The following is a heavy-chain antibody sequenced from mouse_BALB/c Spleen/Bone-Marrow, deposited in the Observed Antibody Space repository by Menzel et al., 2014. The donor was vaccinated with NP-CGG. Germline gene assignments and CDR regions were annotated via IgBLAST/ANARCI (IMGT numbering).Heavy chain of an antibody. D-gene: IGHD1-1*01. J-gene: IGHJ4*01. CDR2: ISSGGST. CDR1: GFTFSGYA. Sequence: EVKLVESGGGLVKPGGSLKLSCAASGFTFSGYAMSWVRQTPEKRLEWVASISSGGSTYYPDSVKGRFTISRDNARNILYLQMSSLRSEDTAMYYCASLYFYGSSYYTMDYWGQGTSVTVSS. CDR3: ASLYFYGSSYYTMDY. V-gene: IGHV5-6-5*01.